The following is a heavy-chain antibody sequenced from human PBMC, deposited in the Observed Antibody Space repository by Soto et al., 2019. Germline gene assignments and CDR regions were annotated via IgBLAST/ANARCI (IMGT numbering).Heavy chain of an antibody. CDR2: IYYSGST. V-gene: IGHV4-30-4*01. CDR3: ARAGPYSSSWYYFDY. CDR1: GGSIISGDYY. Sequence: SETLSLTCTVSGGSIISGDYYWSWIRQPPGKGLEWIGYIYYSGSTYYNPSLKSRVTISVDTSKNQFSLKLSSVTAADTAVYYCARAGPYSSSWYYFDYWGQGTLVTVSS. D-gene: IGHD6-13*01. J-gene: IGHJ4*02.